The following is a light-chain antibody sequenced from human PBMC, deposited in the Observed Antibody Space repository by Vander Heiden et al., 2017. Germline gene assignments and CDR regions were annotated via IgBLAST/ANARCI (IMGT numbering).Light chain of an antibody. V-gene: IGKV1-9*01. CDR1: QGIRSH. J-gene: IGKJ1*01. CDR2: AAS. CDR3: QQLNSYPRT. Sequence: IQLAQSPSVLSASLGDRVPVTCRASQGIRSHLAWYQQKPGKAPKLLIYAASTLQSGVPSRFSGSGSGTEFTLTISSLQPEDFATYYCQQLNSYPRTFGQGTKVEIK.